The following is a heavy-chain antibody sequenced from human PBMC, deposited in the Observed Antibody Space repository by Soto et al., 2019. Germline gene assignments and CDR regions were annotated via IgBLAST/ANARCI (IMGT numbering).Heavy chain of an antibody. J-gene: IGHJ4*01. CDR2: IYPRDSDT. Sequence: PGESLKIFCQVSGSPFSDYWIAWVRQMPGRGLEWMGIIYPRDSDTRYSPSFQGQVTISVDTSIGTVYLQWSSLKASDTAIYYCARHGNYYDIWGHGTPVTVS. V-gene: IGHV5-51*01. CDR3: ARHGNYYDI. CDR1: GSPFSDYW. D-gene: IGHD3-22*01.